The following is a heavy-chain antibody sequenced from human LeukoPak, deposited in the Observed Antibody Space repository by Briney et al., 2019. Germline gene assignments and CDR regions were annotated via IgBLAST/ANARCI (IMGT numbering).Heavy chain of an antibody. Sequence: GGSLRLSCAASGFSVNSYYMSWVRQAPGRGLEWVSALSSGYNTHYADSVNGRFTISRDNSKNTLYLQLNSLRAEDTAVYYCARRYCSTCPTGHAIDLWGQGTMVTVSS. CDR3: ARRYCSTCPTGHAIDL. D-gene: IGHD2-2*01. J-gene: IGHJ3*01. V-gene: IGHV3-53*01. CDR2: LSSGYNT. CDR1: GFSVNSYY.